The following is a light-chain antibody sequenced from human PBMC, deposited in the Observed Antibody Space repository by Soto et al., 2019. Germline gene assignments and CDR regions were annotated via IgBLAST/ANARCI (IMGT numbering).Light chain of an antibody. CDR1: QSISIF. Sequence: DIQMTQSPSSLSASVGDRVTITCRASQSISIFLNWYQQKPGKAPKLLVYSASTLESGVPSRFRGSGSGTEFTLTINSLQPEDFATYYCQQSFGVPRTFGQGTKVEI. J-gene: IGKJ1*01. CDR2: SAS. V-gene: IGKV1-39*01. CDR3: QQSFGVPRT.